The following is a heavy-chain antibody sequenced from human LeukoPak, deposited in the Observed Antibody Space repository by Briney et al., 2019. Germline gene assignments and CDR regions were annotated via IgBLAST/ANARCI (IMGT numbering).Heavy chain of an antibody. CDR1: GGTFSSYA. D-gene: IGHD3-22*01. V-gene: IGHV1-69*13. CDR2: IIPNSGTA. J-gene: IGHJ4*02. Sequence: GASVKVSCKASGGTFSSYAISWVRQAPGQGLEWLGGIIPNSGTANYAQKFQGRVTITADESTSTAYMELSSLRSEDTAVYYCARGRDDNSGYYYGSFDYWGQGTLVTVSS. CDR3: ARGRDDNSGYYYGSFDY.